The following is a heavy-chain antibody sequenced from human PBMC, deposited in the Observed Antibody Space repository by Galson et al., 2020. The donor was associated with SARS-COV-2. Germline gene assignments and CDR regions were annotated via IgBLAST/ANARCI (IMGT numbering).Heavy chain of an antibody. CDR2: ISNSGRNI. V-gene: IGHV3-11*01. Sequence: SLKISCAASGFSFSAYYMTCIRHAPGKGLECVSYISNSGRNIYYVDSVKGRFTISRDNAKNSLSLQMNSLRAEDTAVYYCARGSSIIGDAFDIWGQGTMVTVSP. J-gene: IGHJ3*02. CDR1: GFSFSAYY. CDR3: ARGSSIIGDAFDI. D-gene: IGHD3-3*01.